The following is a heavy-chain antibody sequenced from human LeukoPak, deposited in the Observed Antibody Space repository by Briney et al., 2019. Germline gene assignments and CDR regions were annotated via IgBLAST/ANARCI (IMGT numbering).Heavy chain of an antibody. J-gene: IGHJ5*02. CDR1: GGSFSGYY. D-gene: IGHD2-15*01. CDR3: AKGVLRISPKNPNWFDP. Sequence: SETLSLTCAVYGGSFSGYYWSWIRQPPGKGLEWIGEINHSGSTNYNPSLKSRVTISVDTSKNPFSLKLRSVTAADTAVYYCAKGVLRISPKNPNWFDPWGQGTLVTVSS. CDR2: INHSGST. V-gene: IGHV4-34*01.